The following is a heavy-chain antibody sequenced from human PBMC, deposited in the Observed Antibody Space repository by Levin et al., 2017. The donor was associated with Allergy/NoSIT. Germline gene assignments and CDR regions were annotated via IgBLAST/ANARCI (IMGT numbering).Heavy chain of an antibody. V-gene: IGHV1-24*01. J-gene: IGHJ5*02. CDR2: FDPEDGET. D-gene: IGHD4-17*01. Sequence: ASVKVSCKVSGYTLTELSMHWVRQAPGKGLEWMGGFDPEDGETIYAQKFQGRVTMTEDTSTDTAYMELSSLRSEDTAVYYCATGHGDYSLLYNWFDPWGQGTLVTVSS. CDR1: GYTLTELS. CDR3: ATGHGDYSLLYNWFDP.